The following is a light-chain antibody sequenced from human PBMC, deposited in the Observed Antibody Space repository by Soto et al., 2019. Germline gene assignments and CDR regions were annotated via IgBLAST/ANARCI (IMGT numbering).Light chain of an antibody. V-gene: IGKV3-20*01. CDR3: QQYGASPFT. CDR2: GAS. Sequence: ESVLTQSPGSLSLSPGDRASLSCRASQSVRSRFLAWYQQRPGQTPRLLIYGASSRAAGIPDRFSGSGSGTDFTLSISRLEPEDFGVYYCQQYGASPFTFGPGTKVDI. CDR1: QSVRSRF. J-gene: IGKJ3*01.